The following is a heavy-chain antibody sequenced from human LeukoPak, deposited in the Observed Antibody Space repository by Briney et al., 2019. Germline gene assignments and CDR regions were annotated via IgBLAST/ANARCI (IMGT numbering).Heavy chain of an antibody. CDR2: FYHGGST. V-gene: IGHV4-38-2*02. D-gene: IGHD1-14*01. CDR1: GYSISTGYY. CDR3: ARGNRFNNWFDP. J-gene: IGHJ5*02. Sequence: PSETLSLTCTVSGYSISTGYYWDWIRQPPGKGLEWIGTFYHGGSTYYNPSLKSRVTISVDTSKNQFSLKLSSVTAADTAVYYCARGNRFNNWFDPWGQGTLVTVSS.